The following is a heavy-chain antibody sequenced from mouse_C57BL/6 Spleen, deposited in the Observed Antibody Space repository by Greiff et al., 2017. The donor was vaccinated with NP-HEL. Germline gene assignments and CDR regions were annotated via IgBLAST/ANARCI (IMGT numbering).Heavy chain of an antibody. J-gene: IGHJ2*01. Sequence: QVQLKESGAELVKPGASVKISCKASGYAFSSYWMNWVKQRPGKGLEWIGQIYPGDGDTNYNGKFKGKATLTADKSSSTAYMQLSSLTSEDSAVYFCAVVATDYFDYWGQGTTLTVSS. CDR1: GYAFSSYW. V-gene: IGHV1-80*01. CDR2: IYPGDGDT. D-gene: IGHD1-1*01. CDR3: AVVATDYFDY.